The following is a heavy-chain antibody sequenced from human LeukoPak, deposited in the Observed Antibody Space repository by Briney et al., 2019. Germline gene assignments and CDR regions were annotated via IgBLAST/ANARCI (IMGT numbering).Heavy chain of an antibody. CDR1: GFTFDNYA. V-gene: IGHV3-43D*03. J-gene: IGHJ3*02. D-gene: IGHD3-22*01. CDR3: VKGDSSGYYPYDAFDI. CDR2: ISRDGGSS. Sequence: GGSLRLSCAASGFTFDNYAMHWVRRAPGKGLEWLSLISRDGGSSYYADSVKGRFTISRDNSKNSLYLQMNSLRAEDTALYYCVKGDSSGYYPYDAFDIWGQGTMVTVSS.